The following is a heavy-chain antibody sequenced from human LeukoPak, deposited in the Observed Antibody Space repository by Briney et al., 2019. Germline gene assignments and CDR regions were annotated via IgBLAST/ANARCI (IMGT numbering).Heavy chain of an antibody. CDR3: AKAGVGVIVVVYVDY. D-gene: IGHD3-22*01. CDR2: IPYDGSNK. V-gene: IGHV3-30*18. Sequence: GGSLRLSCAASGFTFSSYGMHWVRQAPGKGLEWVAVIPYDGSNKYYADSVKGRFTISRDNSKNTLYLQMNSLRAEDTAVYYCAKAGVGVIVVVYVDYWGQGTLVTVSS. J-gene: IGHJ4*02. CDR1: GFTFSSYG.